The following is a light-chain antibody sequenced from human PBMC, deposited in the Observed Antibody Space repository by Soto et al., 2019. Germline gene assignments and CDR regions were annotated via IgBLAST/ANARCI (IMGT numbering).Light chain of an antibody. Sequence: EIVLTQSPVTLSLSPGERATLSCRASRSFASSYLGWYQQKPGQAPRLLIYAASTRATGIPDRFSGSGSATDFTLTISSLQSEDFAVYYCQQYNNWPPWTFGQGTKVEIK. J-gene: IGKJ1*01. V-gene: IGKV3D-15*01. CDR3: QQYNNWPPWT. CDR2: AAS. CDR1: RSFASSY.